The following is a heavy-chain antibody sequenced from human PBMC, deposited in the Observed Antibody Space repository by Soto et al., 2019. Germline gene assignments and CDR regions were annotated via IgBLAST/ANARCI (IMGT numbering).Heavy chain of an antibody. CDR1: GGTFSSYT. Sequence: QVQLVQSGAEVKKPGSSVKVSCKASGGTFSSYTISWVRQAPGQGLEWMGRIIPILGIANYAQKFQGRVTITADKSTSTAYMERSSLRCEDTAVYYCARDRGAYYGDYVYWGQGTLVTVSS. CDR2: IIPILGIA. D-gene: IGHD4-17*01. V-gene: IGHV1-69*08. J-gene: IGHJ4*02. CDR3: ARDRGAYYGDYVY.